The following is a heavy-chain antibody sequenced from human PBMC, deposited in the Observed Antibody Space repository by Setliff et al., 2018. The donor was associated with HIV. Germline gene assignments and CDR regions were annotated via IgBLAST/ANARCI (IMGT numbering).Heavy chain of an antibody. CDR2: INPNNGDT. V-gene: IGHV1-2*02. J-gene: IGHJ1*01. D-gene: IGHD1-1*01. Sequence: ASVKVSCKASGYSLSTYAISWVRQAPGQGLEWMGWINPNNGDTNYAQKFQGRVTMTRDTSISTVYMELSSLRAEDTAVYYCTKRTMPTGGFQHWGQGTLVTVSS. CDR1: GYSLSTYA. CDR3: TKRTMPTGGFQH.